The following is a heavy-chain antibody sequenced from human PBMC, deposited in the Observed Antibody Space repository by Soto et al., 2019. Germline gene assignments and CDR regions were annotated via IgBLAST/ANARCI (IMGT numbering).Heavy chain of an antibody. CDR1: GFTFSSYA. V-gene: IGHV3-30-3*01. CDR2: ITYDGSNK. CDR3: ARGQVVVVPAAIFGARRVDY. Sequence: QVQLVESGGGVVQPGRSLRLSCAASGFTFSSYAMHWVRQAPGKGLEWVAVITYDGSNKYYADSVKGRFTISRDNSKKTLYRQMNSLRAEDTAVYYCARGQVVVVPAAIFGARRVDYWGQGTLVTVSS. D-gene: IGHD2-2*01. J-gene: IGHJ4*02.